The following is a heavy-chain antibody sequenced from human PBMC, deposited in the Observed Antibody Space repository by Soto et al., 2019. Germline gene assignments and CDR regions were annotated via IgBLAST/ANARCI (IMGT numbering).Heavy chain of an antibody. J-gene: IGHJ4*02. D-gene: IGHD3-3*01. V-gene: IGHV1-69*02. Sequence: QVQLVQSGAEVKKPGSSVKVSCKASGGTFSSYTISWVRQAPGQGLEWMGRIIPILGIANYAQKFQGRVTITADKSTSTAYMELSSLRSEDTAVYCCARSSGRSGPIVLDYWGQGTLVTVSS. CDR1: GGTFSSYT. CDR2: IIPILGIA. CDR3: ARSSGRSGPIVLDY.